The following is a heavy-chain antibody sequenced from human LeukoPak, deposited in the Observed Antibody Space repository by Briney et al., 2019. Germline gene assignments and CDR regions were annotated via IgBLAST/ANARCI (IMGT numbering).Heavy chain of an antibody. CDR3: ARELELMWLVRLRRSAFDI. Sequence: GASVKVSCKASGYTFTGYYIHWARQAPGQGLEWMGWINPNSGGTNYAQKFQGRVTMTRDTSISTAYMELSRLRSDDTAVYYCARELELMWLVRLRRSAFDIWGQRTMVTVSS. J-gene: IGHJ3*02. V-gene: IGHV1-2*02. D-gene: IGHD6-19*01. CDR1: GYTFTGYY. CDR2: INPNSGGT.